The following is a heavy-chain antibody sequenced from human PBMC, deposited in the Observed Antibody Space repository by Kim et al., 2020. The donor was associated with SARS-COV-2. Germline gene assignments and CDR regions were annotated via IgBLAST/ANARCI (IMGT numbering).Heavy chain of an antibody. CDR2: IYYSGST. D-gene: IGHD2-8*02. CDR3: ARDAWRPTAGFDY. V-gene: IGHV4-61*01. Sequence: SETLSLTCTVSGGSVSSGSYYWSWIRQPPGKGLEWIGYIYYSGSTNYNPSLKSRVTISVDTSKNQFSLKLSSVTAADTAVYYCARDAWRPTAGFDYWGQGTLVTVSS. CDR1: GGSVSSGSYY. J-gene: IGHJ4*02.